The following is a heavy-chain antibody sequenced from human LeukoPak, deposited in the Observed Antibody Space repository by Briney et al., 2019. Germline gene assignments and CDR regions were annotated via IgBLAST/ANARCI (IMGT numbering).Heavy chain of an antibody. Sequence: NPSETLSLTCTVSGGSISSYYWSWIRQPPGKGLEWIGYIYYSGSTNDNPSLKGRVTISVDTSKNQFSLKLSSVTAADTAVYYCARAPSGDLKFDYWGQGTLVTVSS. CDR1: GGSISSYY. V-gene: IGHV4-59*01. D-gene: IGHD4-17*01. J-gene: IGHJ4*02. CDR2: IYYSGST. CDR3: ARAPSGDLKFDY.